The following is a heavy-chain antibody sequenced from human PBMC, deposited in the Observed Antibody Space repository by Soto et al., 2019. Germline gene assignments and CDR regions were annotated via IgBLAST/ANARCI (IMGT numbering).Heavy chain of an antibody. V-gene: IGHV4-4*07. CDR3: ARDIASYAYGEGY. CDR1: GGSINSYL. Sequence: PSETLSLTCTVSGGSINSYLWSWIRQPAGKGLEWIGRVYSSGTTDYNPSLNSRATMSVETSKNQFPLKLSSVTAADTAVYYCARDIASYAYGEGYWGQGIQVTVSS. CDR2: VYSSGTT. D-gene: IGHD2-21*01. J-gene: IGHJ4*02.